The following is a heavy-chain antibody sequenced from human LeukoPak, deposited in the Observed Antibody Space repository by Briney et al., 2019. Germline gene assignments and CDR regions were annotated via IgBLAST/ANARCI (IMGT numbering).Heavy chain of an antibody. D-gene: IGHD6-13*01. V-gene: IGHV3-23*01. CDR2: ISGGGGTT. CDR1: GFTFISYA. Sequence: GGSLRLSCAASGFTFISYAMSWVRQAPGKGLEWVSSISGGGGTTYYEDSVKGRFTISRDNSKNTLYLQMNSLRAEDTAVYYCAKEVGQLNYWGQGTLVTVSS. J-gene: IGHJ4*02. CDR3: AKEVGQLNY.